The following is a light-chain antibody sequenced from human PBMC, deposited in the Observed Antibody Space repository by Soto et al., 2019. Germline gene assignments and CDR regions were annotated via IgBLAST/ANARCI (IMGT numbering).Light chain of an antibody. V-gene: IGLV2-14*01. CDR2: EVT. CDR3: SSYTTGSTPWV. Sequence: QSALTQPASVSGSPGQSITISCTGTTSDVGGYKYVSWYRLHPGKALKLIIYEVTNRPSGVSDRFSGSKSGNTASLTISGLQTDDEADYFCSSYTTGSTPWVFGGGTKLTVL. CDR1: TSDVGGYKY. J-gene: IGLJ3*02.